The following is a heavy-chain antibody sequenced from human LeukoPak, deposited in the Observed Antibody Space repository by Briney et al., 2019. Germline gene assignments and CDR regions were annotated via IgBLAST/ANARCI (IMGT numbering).Heavy chain of an antibody. CDR1: GFTFSSYE. V-gene: IGHV3-48*03. CDR3: ARDSLFCTGGSCYSNYFDY. CDR2: ISSSGGTI. Sequence: GWSLRLSCAASGFTFSSYEMNWVRQAPGKGLEWISHISSSGGTIYYADSVNGRFIISRDNARNSLYLQMNSLRAEDTAVYFCARDSLFCTGGSCYSNYFDYWGQGTLVTVSS. D-gene: IGHD2-15*01. J-gene: IGHJ4*02.